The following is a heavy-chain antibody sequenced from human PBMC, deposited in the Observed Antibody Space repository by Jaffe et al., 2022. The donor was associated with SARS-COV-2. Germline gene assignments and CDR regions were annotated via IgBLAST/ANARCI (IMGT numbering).Heavy chain of an antibody. Sequence: QVLLVQSGTEVKKPGASVRISCKASGFIFSSYYIYWVRQAPGQGLEWMGFINPGGGGVNPSGGGTIYAQKFQGRVIMTRDWSTNTVYMEVSSLRSEDTAVYYCARGVTYGRFDFWGQGTVVTASS. CDR2: INPGGGGVNPSGGGT. CDR3: ARGVTYGRFDF. J-gene: IGHJ3*01. CDR1: GFIFSSYY. D-gene: IGHD4-17*01. V-gene: IGHV1-46*01.